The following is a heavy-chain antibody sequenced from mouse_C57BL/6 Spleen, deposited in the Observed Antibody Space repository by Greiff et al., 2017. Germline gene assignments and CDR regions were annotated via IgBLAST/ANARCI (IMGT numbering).Heavy chain of an antibody. CDR2: INPGSGGT. CDR3: ARGIYYGYDGGFAY. J-gene: IGHJ3*01. Sequence: QVQLQQSGAELVRPGTSVKVSCKASGYAFTNYLIEWVKQRPGQGLEWIGVINPGSGGTNYNEKFKGKATLTADKSSSTAYMQLSSLTSEDSAVYVCARGIYYGYDGGFAYWGQGTLVTVSA. D-gene: IGHD2-2*01. V-gene: IGHV1-54*01. CDR1: GYAFTNYL.